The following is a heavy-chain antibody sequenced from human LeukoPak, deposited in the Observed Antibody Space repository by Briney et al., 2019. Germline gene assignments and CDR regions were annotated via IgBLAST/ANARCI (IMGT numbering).Heavy chain of an antibody. Sequence: GRSLRLSCAASGFTLSSYDMHWVRQAPGRGLEWVAIILSDGNDKYYADSVKGRFTISRDNSKDTLDLQMNSLRAEDPAVYYCAKDRTSTWSWDYWGQGTLVIVSS. CDR1: GFTLSSYD. D-gene: IGHD6-13*01. CDR3: AKDRTSTWSWDY. CDR2: ILSDGNDK. V-gene: IGHV3-30*18. J-gene: IGHJ4*02.